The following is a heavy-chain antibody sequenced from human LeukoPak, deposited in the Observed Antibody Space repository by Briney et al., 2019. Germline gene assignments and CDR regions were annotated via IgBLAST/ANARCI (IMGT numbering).Heavy chain of an antibody. V-gene: IGHV3-15*01. CDR2: IKSKTDGGTT. CDR3: TTEGLLWFGELPSFDY. D-gene: IGHD3-10*01. CDR1: GFTFSNAW. J-gene: IGHJ4*02. Sequence: GGSLRLSCAASGFTFSNAWMSWVRQAPGKGLEWVGRIKSKTDGGTTDYAAPVKGRFTISRDDSKNTLYLQMNSPKTEDTAVYYCTTEGLLWFGELPSFDYWGQGTLVTVSS.